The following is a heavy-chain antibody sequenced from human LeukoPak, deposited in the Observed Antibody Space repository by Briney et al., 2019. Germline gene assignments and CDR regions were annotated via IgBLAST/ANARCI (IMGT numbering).Heavy chain of an antibody. CDR3: ARSRDSSGWEPFDY. D-gene: IGHD6-19*01. J-gene: IGHJ4*02. CDR1: GFTFSSYS. CDR2: ISSSSSTI. V-gene: IGHV3-48*04. Sequence: GGSLRLSCAASGFTFSSYSMNWVRQAPGKGLEWVSYISSSSSTIYYADSVKGRFTISRDNAKNSLYLQMNSLRAEDTAVYYCARSRDSSGWEPFDYWGQGTLVTVSS.